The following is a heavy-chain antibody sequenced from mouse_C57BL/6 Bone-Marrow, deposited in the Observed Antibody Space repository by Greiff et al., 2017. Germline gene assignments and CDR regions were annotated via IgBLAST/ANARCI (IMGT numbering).Heavy chain of an antibody. CDR1: GYSITSGYY. J-gene: IGHJ3*01. D-gene: IGHD1-1*01. V-gene: IGHV3-6*01. CDR3: ARVMGYGSSYGFAY. Sequence: EVQLVESGPGLVKPSQSLSLTCSVTGYSITSGYYWNWIRQFPGNKLEWMGYISYDGSNNYNPSLKNRISITRDTSKNQFFLKLNSVTTEDTATYYCARVMGYGSSYGFAYWGQGTLVTVSA. CDR2: ISYDGSN.